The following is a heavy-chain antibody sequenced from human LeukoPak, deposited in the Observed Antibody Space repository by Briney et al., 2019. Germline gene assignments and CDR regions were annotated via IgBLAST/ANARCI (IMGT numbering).Heavy chain of an antibody. CDR1: GGSISSYY. V-gene: IGHV4-4*07. CDR3: ARMTWDYDILTGYPKEPYFDY. J-gene: IGHJ4*02. D-gene: IGHD3-9*01. CDR2: IYTSGST. Sequence: PSETLSLTCTVSGGSISSYYWSWIRQPAGKGLEWIGRIYTSGSTNYNPSLKSRVTMSVDTSKNQFSLKLSSVTAADTAVYYCARMTWDYDILTGYPKEPYFDYWGQGTLVTVSS.